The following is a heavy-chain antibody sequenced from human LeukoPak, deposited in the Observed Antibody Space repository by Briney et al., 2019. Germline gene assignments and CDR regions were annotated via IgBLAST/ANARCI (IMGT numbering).Heavy chain of an antibody. Sequence: GGSLRLSCVASGFIFSTFGMHWVRQAPGKGLEWVAFISHDGNDKYYADSVKGRFAISRDNSHNTLYLQMNSLRAEDTAVYYCAELVITMIGGVWGKGTTVTISS. J-gene: IGHJ6*04. V-gene: IGHV3-30*18. CDR2: ISHDGNDK. CDR3: AELVITMIGGV. D-gene: IGHD3-10*02. CDR1: GFIFSTFG.